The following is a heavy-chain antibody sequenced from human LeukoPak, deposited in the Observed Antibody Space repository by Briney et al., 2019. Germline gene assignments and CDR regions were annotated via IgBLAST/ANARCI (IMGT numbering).Heavy chain of an antibody. V-gene: IGHV3-48*03. D-gene: IGHD3-10*01. CDR1: GFTFKNYE. Sequence: GGSLRLSCAASGFTFKNYEMNWVRQARGKGLEWVSYISSSGSTIYYADSVKGRFTISRDNAKNSLYLQMKSLRAEDTAVYYCARVEAKFGEILASDYWGQGTPVTVYS. J-gene: IGHJ4*02. CDR2: ISSSGSTI. CDR3: ARVEAKFGEILASDY.